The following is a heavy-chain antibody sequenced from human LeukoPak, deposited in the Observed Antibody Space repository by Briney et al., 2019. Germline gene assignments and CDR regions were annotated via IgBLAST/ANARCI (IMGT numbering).Heavy chain of an antibody. Sequence: ASVKVSCKASGYTFTAYYMHWVRRAPGQGLEWMGWVNPNSGGTNYAQKFRGRVTMTRDTSITTAYMELSSLRSDDTAVYYCASGREYYGSGSHDDAFVIWGQGTMVTVSS. CDR1: GYTFTAYY. CDR3: ASGREYYGSGSHDDAFVI. CDR2: VNPNSGGT. J-gene: IGHJ3*02. V-gene: IGHV1-2*02. D-gene: IGHD3-10*01.